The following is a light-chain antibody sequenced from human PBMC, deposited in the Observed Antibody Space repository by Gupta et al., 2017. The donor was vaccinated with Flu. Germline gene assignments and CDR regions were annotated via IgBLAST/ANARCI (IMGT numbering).Light chain of an antibody. CDR3: QQYDDVPIT. CDR1: HDIKNY. CDR2: DTY. J-gene: IGKJ5*01. V-gene: IGKV1-33*01. Sequence: DIQMTQSPSSLSASVGDRVTITCQASHDIKNYLNWYQTKPGKAPKLVIYDTYNLETGVPSRFTGSGSGTHFTFTITGLQPEDVGTYFCQQYDDVPITFGQGTXLEIK.